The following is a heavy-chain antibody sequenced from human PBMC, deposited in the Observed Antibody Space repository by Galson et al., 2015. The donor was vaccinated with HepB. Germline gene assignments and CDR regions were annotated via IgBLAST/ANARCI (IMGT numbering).Heavy chain of an antibody. CDR3: AKVLTVTTLGYFDY. Sequence: SLRLSCAASGFTFSSYNMVWVRQAPGKGLEWVSIISTGGDTTYYADSVKGRFTISRDNSKNTLHLQMNSLRAEDTAVYYCAKVLTVTTLGYFDYWGQGTLVTVSS. V-gene: IGHV3-23*01. CDR1: GFTFSSYN. D-gene: IGHD4-17*01. J-gene: IGHJ4*02. CDR2: ISTGGDTT.